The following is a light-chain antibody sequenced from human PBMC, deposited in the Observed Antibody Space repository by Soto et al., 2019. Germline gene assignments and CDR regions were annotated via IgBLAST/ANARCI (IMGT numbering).Light chain of an antibody. CDR3: QQYNDWALT. CDR1: QSVSDN. J-gene: IGKJ1*01. CDR2: GAF. V-gene: IGKV3-15*01. Sequence: EILMTQSPVTLSVSPGERVTLSCRASQSVSDNLAWYQQKPGQAPSLLIYGAFTRATGVPARFSGAGSGTEFPLTISSLQSADFALYYCQQYNDWALTFGQGTKVEL.